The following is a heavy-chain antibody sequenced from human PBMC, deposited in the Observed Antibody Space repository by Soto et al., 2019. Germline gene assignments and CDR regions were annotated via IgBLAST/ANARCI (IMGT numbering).Heavy chain of an antibody. Sequence: QVQLQQWGAGLLKPAETLSLTCAVYGGSFSGYYWSWIRQPPGNGLEWVGEINHSGSTNYNPSLKSRVTISVDASKKQFSLKLISVTAADTAVYYCARGIYRSSSWYLTWFDPWGQGTLVTVSS. J-gene: IGHJ5*02. CDR2: INHSGST. V-gene: IGHV4-34*01. D-gene: IGHD6-13*01. CDR1: GGSFSGYY. CDR3: ARGIYRSSSWYLTWFDP.